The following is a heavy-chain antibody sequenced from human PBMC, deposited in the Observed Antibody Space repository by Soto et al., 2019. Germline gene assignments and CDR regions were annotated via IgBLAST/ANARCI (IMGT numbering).Heavy chain of an antibody. CDR3: ARVYYDILTGPDWYFDL. CDR2: IYYSGST. D-gene: IGHD3-9*01. Sequence: QVQLQESGPGLVKPSETLSLTCTVSGRSISSYYWSWIRQPPGKGLEWIGYIYYSGSTNYNPSLKSRVTISVDTSKSQFSLKLSSVTAADTAVYYCARVYYDILTGPDWYFDLWGRGTLVTVSS. CDR1: GRSISSYY. V-gene: IGHV4-59*01. J-gene: IGHJ2*01.